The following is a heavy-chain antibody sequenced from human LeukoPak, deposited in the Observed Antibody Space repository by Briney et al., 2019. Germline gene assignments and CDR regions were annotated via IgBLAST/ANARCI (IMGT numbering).Heavy chain of an antibody. J-gene: IGHJ6*03. Sequence: GGSLRLSCAASGFTFSSYDMNWVRQAPGKGLEWVSSISSSSTYTYHADSVKGRSTISRDNAKNSLYLQMNSLRAEDTAVYYCARGFGLTRYSYGYSGRYYYMDVWGKGTTVTVSS. CDR3: ARGFGLTRYSYGYSGRYYYMDV. CDR1: GFTFSSYD. V-gene: IGHV3-21*01. D-gene: IGHD5-18*01. CDR2: ISSSSTYT.